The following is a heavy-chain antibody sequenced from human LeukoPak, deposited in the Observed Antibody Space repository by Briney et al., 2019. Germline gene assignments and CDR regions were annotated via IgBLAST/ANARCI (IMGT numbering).Heavy chain of an antibody. J-gene: IGHJ4*02. V-gene: IGHV4-34*01. Sequence: SETLSLTCAVYGGSFSGYYWSWIRQPPGRGLEWIGEISHSGSTNYNPSLKSRVTISVDTSKNQFSLKLSSVTAADTAVYYCARTHFYDYVWGTYRHQSDYWGQGTLVTVSS. CDR3: ARTHFYDYVWGTYRHQSDY. D-gene: IGHD3-16*02. CDR2: ISHSGST. CDR1: GGSFSGYY.